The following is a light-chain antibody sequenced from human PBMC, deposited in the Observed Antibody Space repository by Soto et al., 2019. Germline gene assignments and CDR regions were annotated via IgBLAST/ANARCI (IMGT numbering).Light chain of an antibody. CDR3: QQYNSYWT. J-gene: IGKJ1*01. CDR2: DAS. Sequence: DIHMTQSPSTLSASVGDRVTITCRASQSISSWLAWYQQKPGKAPKLLIYDASSLESGVPSRFSGSGSETEFTLTISSLQPDDFATYYCQQYNSYWTFGQGTKVEIK. V-gene: IGKV1-5*01. CDR1: QSISSW.